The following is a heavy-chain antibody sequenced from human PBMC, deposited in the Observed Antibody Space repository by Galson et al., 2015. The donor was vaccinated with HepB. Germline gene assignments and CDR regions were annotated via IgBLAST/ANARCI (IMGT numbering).Heavy chain of an antibody. Sequence: SLRLSCAASGFTFSAAHMHWVRQAPGKGLEWVSGIKGGGDTYYADSVKGRFSISRDNSKNTLYLQMNSLRAEDTAVYHCAKTDSIYIRRPFDLWGQGTMVTVSS. CDR2: IKGGGDT. J-gene: IGHJ3*01. V-gene: IGHV3-23*01. CDR3: AKTDSIYIRRPFDL. D-gene: IGHD3-22*01. CDR1: GFTFSAAH.